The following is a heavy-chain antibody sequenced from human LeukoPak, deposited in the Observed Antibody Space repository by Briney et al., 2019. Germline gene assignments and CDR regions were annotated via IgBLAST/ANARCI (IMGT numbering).Heavy chain of an antibody. CDR2: ISGDGART. Sequence: GGSLRLSCAASGFTFSNHAMSWVRQAPGKGLEWVSAISGDGARTYYADSVKGRFTISRDNSKNTLDLQMNSLRAEDTAIYYCAKTVVVITFRFDSWGQGSLVTVSS. CDR3: AKTVVVITFRFDS. D-gene: IGHD2-21*01. V-gene: IGHV3-23*01. J-gene: IGHJ4*02. CDR1: GFTFSNHA.